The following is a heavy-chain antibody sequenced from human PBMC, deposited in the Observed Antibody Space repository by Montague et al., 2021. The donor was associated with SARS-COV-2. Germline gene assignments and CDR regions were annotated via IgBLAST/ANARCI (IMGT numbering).Heavy chain of an antibody. CDR3: VRDGGRRFSGGAMDV. V-gene: IGHV4-31*03. CDR2: VYSGGTT. D-gene: IGHD3-3*01. J-gene: IGHJ6*02. Sequence: TLSLTCNVSGGSMISGGYYWSWIRQPPGKGLEWIGYVYSGGTTYYNPSLKSRVTISEDMSKNQFSLRLTSVTAADTAVYYCVRDGGRRFSGGAMDVWGQGTTVTVSS. CDR1: GGSMISGGYY.